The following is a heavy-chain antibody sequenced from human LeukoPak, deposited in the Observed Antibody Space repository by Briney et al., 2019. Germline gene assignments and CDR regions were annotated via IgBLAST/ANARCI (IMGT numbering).Heavy chain of an antibody. CDR2: ISGSGGST. CDR1: GFTFSSYA. V-gene: IGHV3-23*01. CDR3: AKETAAAGTWITYYYYGMDV. J-gene: IGHJ6*02. Sequence: TGGSLRLSCAASGFTFSSYAMSWVRQAPGKGLEWVSAISGSGGSTYYADSVKGRFTISRDNSKNTLYLQMNSLRAEDTAVYYCAKETAAAGTWITYYYYGMDVWGQGTTVTASS. D-gene: IGHD6-13*01.